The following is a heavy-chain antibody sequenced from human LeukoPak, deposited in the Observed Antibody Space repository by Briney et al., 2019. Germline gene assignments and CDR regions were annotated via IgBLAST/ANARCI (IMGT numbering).Heavy chain of an antibody. CDR1: GGSISSYY. CDR3: AREARRNYFDY. CDR2: IYYSGST. D-gene: IGHD5-12*01. Sequence: PSETLSLTCTVSGGSISSYYWSWIRQPPGKGLEWIGYIYYSGSTNYNPSLKSRLTMSVDTSKNQFSLKLSSVTAADTAVYYCAREARRNYFDYWGQGTLVTVSS. J-gene: IGHJ4*02. V-gene: IGHV4-59*01.